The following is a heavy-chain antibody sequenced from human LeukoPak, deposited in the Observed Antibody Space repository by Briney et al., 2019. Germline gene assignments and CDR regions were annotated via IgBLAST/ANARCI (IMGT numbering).Heavy chain of an antibody. D-gene: IGHD4-17*01. CDR3: AKDVDYGDYGGAH. CDR1: GFTFSNYP. V-gene: IGHV3-30*04. J-gene: IGHJ4*02. CDR2: VSSDGTYK. Sequence: GGSLRLSCAASGFTFSNYPLYWIRQAPGKGLEWVAVVSSDGTYKYYADSVEGRFTISRDDSKNTLYLQMHSLRTEDTAVYYCAKDVDYGDYGGAHWGQGTLVTVSS.